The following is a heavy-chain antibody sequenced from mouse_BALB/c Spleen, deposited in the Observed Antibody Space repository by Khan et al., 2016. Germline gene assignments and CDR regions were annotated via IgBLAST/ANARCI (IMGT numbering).Heavy chain of an antibody. Sequence: EVQLQESGPGLVKPSQSLSLTCTVTGYSITSDYAWNWIRQFPGNKLEWMGYISYSGSTSYNPSLKSRISITRDTSKNQFFLQLNSVTTEDTATYCYAILIYYYGSRFAYWGQGTLVTVSA. J-gene: IGHJ3*01. D-gene: IGHD1-1*01. CDR2: ISYSGST. CDR1: GYSITSDYA. V-gene: IGHV3-2*02. CDR3: AILIYYYGSRFAY.